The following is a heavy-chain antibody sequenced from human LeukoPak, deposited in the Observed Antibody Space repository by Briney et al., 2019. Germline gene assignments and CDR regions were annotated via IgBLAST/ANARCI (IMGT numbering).Heavy chain of an antibody. Sequence: SVKVSCKASGGTFSSYAISWVRQAPGQGLEWMGRIIPIFGIANYAQKFQGRVTITADKSTSTAYMELSSLRSEGTAVYYCARGEYSSGCLDYWGQGTLVTVSS. V-gene: IGHV1-69*04. CDR2: IIPIFGIA. CDR1: GGTFSSYA. J-gene: IGHJ4*02. CDR3: ARGEYSSGCLDY. D-gene: IGHD6-19*01.